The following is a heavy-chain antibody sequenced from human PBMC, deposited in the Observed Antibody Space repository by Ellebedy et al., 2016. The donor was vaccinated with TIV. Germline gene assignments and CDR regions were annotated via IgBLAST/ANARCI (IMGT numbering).Heavy chain of an antibody. CDR3: ARRRTVAGTDWFDP. V-gene: IGHV1-2*02. CDR1: GYTFTGYY. D-gene: IGHD6-19*01. Sequence: ASVKVSXXASGYTFTGYYMHWVRQAPGQGLEWMGWINPNSGGTNYAQKFQGRVTMTRDTSISTAYMELSRLRSDDTAVYYCARRRTVAGTDWFDPWGQGTLVTVSS. J-gene: IGHJ5*02. CDR2: INPNSGGT.